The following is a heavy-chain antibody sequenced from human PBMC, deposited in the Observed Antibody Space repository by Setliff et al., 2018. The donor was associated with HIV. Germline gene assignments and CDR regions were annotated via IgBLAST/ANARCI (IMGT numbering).Heavy chain of an antibody. J-gene: IGHJ4*02. CDR3: ARHSGLGGYYSPFDY. D-gene: IGHD3-22*01. CDR1: GGSIKSSSDY. Sequence: PSETLSLPCTVSGGSIKSSSDYWGWIRQPPGKGLEWIGTIYYSGSTYYNPSLKSRVTISVDTSKNQFSLKLSSVTAADTTVYYCARHSGLGGYYSPFDYWGPGTLVTVSS. CDR2: IYYSGST. V-gene: IGHV4-39*01.